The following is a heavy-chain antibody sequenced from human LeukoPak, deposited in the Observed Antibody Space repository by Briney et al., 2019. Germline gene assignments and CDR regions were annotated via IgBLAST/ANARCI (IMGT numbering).Heavy chain of an antibody. CDR2: ISGGGSST. CDR3: AKALYYYDSSGLDY. Sequence: PGGSLRLSCAASGFTFSSYAMGWVRQAPGKGLEWVSAISGGGSSTNYADSVKGRLTISRDNSKNTLYLQMNSLRAEDTAVYYCAKALYYYDSSGLDYWGQGTLVTVSS. V-gene: IGHV3-23*01. D-gene: IGHD3-22*01. CDR1: GFTFSSYA. J-gene: IGHJ4*02.